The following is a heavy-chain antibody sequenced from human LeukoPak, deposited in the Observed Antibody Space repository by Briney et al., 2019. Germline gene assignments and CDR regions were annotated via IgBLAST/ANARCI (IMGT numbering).Heavy chain of an antibody. CDR1: GYTFSDYP. J-gene: IGHJ6*02. CDR3: ARVAYVMDV. D-gene: IGHD2-8*01. V-gene: IGHV1-3*01. Sequence: ASVKVSCTASGYTFSDYPMHWLRQAPGQRFEWMGWISAGNIKYSQNFQDRVNITRDTSASTVYMELSSLTSADTAVYYCARVAYVMDVWGQGTTVVVSS. CDR2: ISAGNI.